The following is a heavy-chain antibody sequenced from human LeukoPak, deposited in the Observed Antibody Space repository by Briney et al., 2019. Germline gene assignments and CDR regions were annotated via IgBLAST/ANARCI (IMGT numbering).Heavy chain of an antibody. CDR1: GGSISSSSYY. J-gene: IGHJ4*02. V-gene: IGHV4-39*01. CDR2: IYYSGST. D-gene: IGHD3-22*01. Sequence: SETLSLTCTVSGGSISSSSYYWGWIRQPPGKGLEWIGSIYYSGSTYYNPSLKSRVTISVDTSKNQFSLKLSSVTAADTAVYYCARPHDSSGHWGYYFDYWGQGTLVTVSS. CDR3: ARPHDSSGHWGYYFDY.